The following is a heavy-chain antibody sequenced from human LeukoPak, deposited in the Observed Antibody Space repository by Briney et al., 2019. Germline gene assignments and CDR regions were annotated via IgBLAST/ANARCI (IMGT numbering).Heavy chain of an antibody. CDR2: INPSGGST. CDR3: ARGVEGVVVAGYFDY. D-gene: IGHD2-15*01. Sequence: ASVKVSCKASGYTFTSYYMHWVRQAPGQGLEWMGIINPSGGSTSYAQKFQGRVTITRNTSISTAYMELSSLRSEDTAVYYCARGVEGVVVAGYFDYWGQGTLVTVSS. J-gene: IGHJ4*02. V-gene: IGHV1-46*01. CDR1: GYTFTSYY.